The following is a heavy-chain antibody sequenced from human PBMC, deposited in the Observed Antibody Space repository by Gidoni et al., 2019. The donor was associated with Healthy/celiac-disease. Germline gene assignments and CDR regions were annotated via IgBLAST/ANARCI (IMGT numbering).Heavy chain of an antibody. Sequence: QVHLVQSGASVKKPVASVTVSCTASGYTFSDYHIRWRRQAPGQGVEWMGRINPDNGGTTHAQRCKDRVTLTSDTSISTVYMELNRLTSDDTALYCCARVSTDYDFQGDFKYWGQGTLVTVSS. CDR1: GYTFSDYH. CDR2: INPDNGGT. CDR3: ARVSTDYDFQGDFKY. D-gene: IGHD3-3*01. V-gene: IGHV1-2*06. J-gene: IGHJ4*02.